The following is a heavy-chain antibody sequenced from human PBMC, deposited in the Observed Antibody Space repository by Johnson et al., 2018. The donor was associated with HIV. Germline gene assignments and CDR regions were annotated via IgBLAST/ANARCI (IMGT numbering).Heavy chain of an antibody. CDR2: ISYDGSNK. J-gene: IGHJ3*02. V-gene: IGHV3-30*04. CDR1: GFTFSSYA. Sequence: QVQLGESGGGVVQPGRSLRLSCAASGFTFSSYAMHWVRQAPGKGLEWVAVISYDGSNKYYADSVKGRFTISIYNSKNTLYLQMNSLRAEDTAVYYCANSYSSSSGNNDYAFDIWGQGTMVTVSS. D-gene: IGHD6-6*01. CDR3: ANSYSSSSGNNDYAFDI.